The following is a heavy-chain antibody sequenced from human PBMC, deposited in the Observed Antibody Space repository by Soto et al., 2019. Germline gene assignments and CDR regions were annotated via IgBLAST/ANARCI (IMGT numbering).Heavy chain of an antibody. J-gene: IGHJ6*02. D-gene: IGHD4-17*01. CDR1: GGTFSSYA. V-gene: IGHV3-23*04. CDR2: ISGSGGST. CDR3: AKDRDLRYGDSYYYYYGMDV. Sequence: VQLVQSGAEVKKPGSSVKVSCKASGGTFSSYAISWVRQAPGKGLEWVSAISGSGGSTYYADSVKGRFTISRDNSKNTLYLQMNSLRAEDTAVYYCAKDRDLRYGDSYYYYYGMDVWGQGTTVTVSS.